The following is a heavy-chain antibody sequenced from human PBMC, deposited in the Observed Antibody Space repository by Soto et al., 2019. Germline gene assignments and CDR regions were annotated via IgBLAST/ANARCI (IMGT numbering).Heavy chain of an antibody. Sequence: SETLSLTCTVSGGSISSGGYYWSWIRQHPGKGLEWIGYIYYSGSTYYNPSLKSRVTISVDTSKNQFSLKLSSVTAADTAVYYCASLISSSSPYFDYWGQGTLVTVSS. J-gene: IGHJ4*02. D-gene: IGHD6-6*01. CDR3: ASLISSSSPYFDY. V-gene: IGHV4-31*03. CDR1: GGSISSGGYY. CDR2: IYYSGST.